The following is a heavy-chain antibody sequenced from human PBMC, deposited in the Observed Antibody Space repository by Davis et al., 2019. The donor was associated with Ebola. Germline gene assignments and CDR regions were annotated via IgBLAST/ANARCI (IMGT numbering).Heavy chain of an antibody. CDR1: GGSISSGDYY. Sequence: PSETLSLTCTVSGGSISSGDYYWSWIRQPPGKGLEWIGYIYYSGSTYYNPSLKSRVTISVDTSKNQFSLKLSSVTAADTAVYYCARGKGFYDYIWGSYRYGMDVWGQGTTVTVSS. CDR3: ARGKGFYDYIWGSYRYGMDV. CDR2: IYYSGST. V-gene: IGHV4-30-4*08. D-gene: IGHD3-16*02. J-gene: IGHJ6*02.